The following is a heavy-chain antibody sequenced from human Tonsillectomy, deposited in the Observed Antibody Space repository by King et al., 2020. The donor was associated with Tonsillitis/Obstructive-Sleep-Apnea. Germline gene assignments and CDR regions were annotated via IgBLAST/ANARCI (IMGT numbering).Heavy chain of an antibody. CDR1: GFTFDDYA. CDR2: ISWNSGSI. V-gene: IGHV3-9*01. D-gene: IGHD3-10*01. J-gene: IGHJ4*02. Sequence: VQLVESGGGLVQPGRSLRLSCAASGFTFDDYAMHWVRQAPGKGLEWVSGISWNSGSIGYADSVKGRFTISRDNAKNSLYLQMHSLRAEDTALYYCAKEGSAASFDYWGQGTLGTVSS. CDR3: AKEGSAASFDY.